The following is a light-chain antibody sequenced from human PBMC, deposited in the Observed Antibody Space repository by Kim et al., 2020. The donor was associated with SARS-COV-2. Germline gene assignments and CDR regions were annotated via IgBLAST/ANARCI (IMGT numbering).Light chain of an antibody. J-gene: IGLJ3*02. V-gene: IGLV3-1*01. CDR1: KLGDRY. CDR2: EDN. CDR3: QAWDNNIWV. Sequence: VSLGQTAGMSWSGDKLGDRYVSWYQQKAGQSPELVIYEDNKRPSGIPERFFGSNSGNTATLTISGTQALEEADYYCQAWDNNIWVFGGGTQLTVL.